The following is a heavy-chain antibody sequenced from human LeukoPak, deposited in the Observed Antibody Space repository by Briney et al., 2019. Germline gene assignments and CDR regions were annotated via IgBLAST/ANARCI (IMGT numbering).Heavy chain of an antibody. V-gene: IGHV3-74*01. CDR3: ARAPSEIGGYYPEYFRH. Sequence: GGSLRLSCAAPGFTFSSYWMHWVRQAPGKGLVWVSRIKSDGSTNYADSVKGRFTISRDNAKNTLSLQMYSLRAEDTGVYYCARAPSEIGGYYPEYFRHWGQGTLVTVSS. D-gene: IGHD3-22*01. CDR2: IKSDGST. J-gene: IGHJ1*01. CDR1: GFTFSSYW.